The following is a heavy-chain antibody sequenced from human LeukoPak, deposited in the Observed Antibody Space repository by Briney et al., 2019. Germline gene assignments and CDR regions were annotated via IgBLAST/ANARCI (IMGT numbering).Heavy chain of an antibody. CDR1: GFTFSSYG. CDR2: IRYDGSNK. Sequence: PGGSLRLSCAASGFTFSSYGMHWVRQAPGKGLEWVAFIRYDGSNKYYADSVKGRFTISRDNSKNTLYLQMNSLRAEDTAVYYCANDPHPIIVGAIKRWRGIDYWGQGTLVTVSS. D-gene: IGHD1-26*01. CDR3: ANDPHPIIVGAIKRWRGIDY. V-gene: IGHV3-30*02. J-gene: IGHJ4*02.